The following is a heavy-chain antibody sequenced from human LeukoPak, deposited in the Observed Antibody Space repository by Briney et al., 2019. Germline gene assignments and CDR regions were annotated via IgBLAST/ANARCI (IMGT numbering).Heavy chain of an antibody. J-gene: IGHJ4*02. CDR2: IYYSGST. Sequence: SETLSLTCTVSGGSFSRSPYYWGWIRQPPGKGLEWIGNIYYSGSTYYSPSLRSRVTISVDTSKHQFSLKLNSVTAADTAVYYCGRRVVVAATFDYWGQGTLVTVSS. D-gene: IGHD2-15*01. CDR1: GGSFSRSPYY. CDR3: GRRVVVAATFDY. V-gene: IGHV4-39*01.